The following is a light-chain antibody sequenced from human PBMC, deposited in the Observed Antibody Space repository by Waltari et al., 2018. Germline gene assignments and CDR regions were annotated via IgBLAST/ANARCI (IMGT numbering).Light chain of an antibody. CDR3: QQRSSWPIT. CDR1: ESVGSK. Sequence: EIVLTQSPATLSMSAGEGATLSCRASESVGSKVTWYQQKRGQAPRLLVYDASYRASGIPPRFSGSGSGTDFTLTISSLEPDDFAVYYCQQRSSWPITFGPGTKVDFK. V-gene: IGKV3-11*01. CDR2: DAS. J-gene: IGKJ3*01.